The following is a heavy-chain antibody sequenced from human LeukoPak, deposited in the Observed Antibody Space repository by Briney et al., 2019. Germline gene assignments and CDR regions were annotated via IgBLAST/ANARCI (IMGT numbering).Heavy chain of an antibody. V-gene: IGHV3-23*01. D-gene: IGHD3-22*01. CDR2: ISDRGGRT. J-gene: IGHJ4*02. CDR3: AKRGVVIRVILVGFHKEAYYFDS. Sequence: GGPLKLSFQFSEITLSNNARTWVRQAPGRGRKGFAGISDRGGRTNYADSVKGRFTISRDNPKNTLYLQMNSLRAEDTAVYFCAKRGVVIRVILVGFHKEAYYFDSWGQGALVTVSS. CDR1: EITLSNNA.